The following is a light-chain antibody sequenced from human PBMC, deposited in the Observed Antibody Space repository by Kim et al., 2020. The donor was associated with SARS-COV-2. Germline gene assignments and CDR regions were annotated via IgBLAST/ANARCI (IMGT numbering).Light chain of an antibody. V-gene: IGKV3-20*01. CDR1: QSVSSSD. J-gene: IGKJ3*01. Sequence: LSPGERATLSCRASQSVSSSDLAWYQQKPGQAPRLLIYGASSRATGIPDRFSGSGSGTDFTLTISRLEPEDFAVYYCQQYGSSRTFGPGTKVDIK. CDR3: QQYGSSRT. CDR2: GAS.